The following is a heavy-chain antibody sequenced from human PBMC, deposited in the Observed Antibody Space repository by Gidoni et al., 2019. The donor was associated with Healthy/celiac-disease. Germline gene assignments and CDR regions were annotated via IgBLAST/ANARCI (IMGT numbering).Heavy chain of an antibody. CDR1: GFPLRSYA. Sequence: QVQLVESGGGVVQPGRSLRLSCAASGFPLRSYAMHWVRQAPGKGLEWVAVISYDGSNKYYADSVKGRFTISRDNSKNTLYLQMNSLRAEDTAVYYCARAYYYDSSANFDYWGQGTLVTVSS. CDR2: ISYDGSNK. J-gene: IGHJ4*02. D-gene: IGHD3-22*01. CDR3: ARAYYYDSSANFDY. V-gene: IGHV3-30-3*01.